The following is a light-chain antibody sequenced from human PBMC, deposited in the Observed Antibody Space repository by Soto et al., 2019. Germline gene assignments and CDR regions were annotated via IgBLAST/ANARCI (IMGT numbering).Light chain of an antibody. Sequence: DIQMTHAPSSLSSSLLCRFTVSCRASQGISNYLAWYQQKPGKVPKLLIYAASTLQSGVPSRFSGSGSGTDFTLTISSLQPEDVATYYCQKYNSARTTFGQGTKVDI. V-gene: IGKV1-27*01. CDR1: QGISNY. J-gene: IGKJ1*01. CDR2: AAS. CDR3: QKYNSARTT.